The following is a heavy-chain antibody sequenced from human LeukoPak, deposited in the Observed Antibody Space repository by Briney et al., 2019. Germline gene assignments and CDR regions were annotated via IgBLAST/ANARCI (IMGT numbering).Heavy chain of an antibody. CDR2: MYTSGST. V-gene: IGHV4-4*09. CDR3: ARLGIPGTDYYYYYMDV. J-gene: IGHJ6*03. CDR1: GVSISTYY. D-gene: IGHD1-20*01. Sequence: SETLSLTCTVSGVSISTYYWSWIRQPPGKGLEWIGYMYTSGSTNYNPSLKSRATISVDTSKNQFSLKLSSVTAADTAVYYCARLGIPGTDYYYYYMDVWGKGTTVTVSS.